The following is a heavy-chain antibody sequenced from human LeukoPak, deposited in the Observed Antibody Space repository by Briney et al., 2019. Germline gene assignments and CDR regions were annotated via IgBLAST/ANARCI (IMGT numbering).Heavy chain of an antibody. V-gene: IGHV3-48*04. CDR2: ISSSGSTI. D-gene: IGHD4-23*01. Sequence: GGSLRLSCAASGVTFSSYSMNWVREAPGKGPWWVSYISSSGSTIYYADSVKGRFTIYRDNAKNSLYLQMNSLRAEDTAVYYCARMYGGNSAVYWGQGTLVTVSS. J-gene: IGHJ4*02. CDR3: ARMYGGNSAVY. CDR1: GVTFSSYS.